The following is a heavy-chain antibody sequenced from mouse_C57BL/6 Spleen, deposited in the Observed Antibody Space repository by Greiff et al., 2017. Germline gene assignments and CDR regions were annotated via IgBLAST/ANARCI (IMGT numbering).Heavy chain of an antibody. D-gene: IGHD2-4*01. V-gene: IGHV1-72*01. Sequence: VQLQQPGAELVKPGASVKLSCKASGYTFTSYWMHWVKQRPGRGLEWIGSIDTNSGGTNYNEKFKSQATMTGDKPASTAYMQLSSLTSEDSAVYYCAREGDYDYGFYYWGQGTTLTVSS. CDR1: GYTFTSYW. CDR2: IDTNSGGT. CDR3: AREGDYDYGFYY. J-gene: IGHJ2*01.